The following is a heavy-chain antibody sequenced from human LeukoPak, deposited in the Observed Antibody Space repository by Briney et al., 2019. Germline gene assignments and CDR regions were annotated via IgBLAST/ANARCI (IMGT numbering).Heavy chain of an antibody. CDR2: ISAYNGNT. D-gene: IGHD2-21*02. V-gene: IGHV1-18*01. J-gene: IGHJ4*02. Sequence: GASVKVSCKASGYTFTSCGISWVRQAPGQGLEWMGWISAYNGNTNYAQKLQGRVTMTTDTSTSTAYMELRSLRSDDTAVYYCARDSEWYCGGDCYPLGFDYWGQGTLVTVSS. CDR1: GYTFTSCG. CDR3: ARDSEWYCGGDCYPLGFDY.